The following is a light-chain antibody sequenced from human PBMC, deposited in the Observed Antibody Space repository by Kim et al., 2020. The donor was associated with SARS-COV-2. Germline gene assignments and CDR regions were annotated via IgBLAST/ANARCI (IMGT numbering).Light chain of an antibody. CDR3: QAWDSSTEV. V-gene: IGLV3-1*01. CDR1: KLGDKY. Sequence: VSPGQTASITCSGDKLGDKYACWYQQKPSQSPVLVIYQDSKRPSGIPERFSGSNSGNTATLTISGTQAMDEADYYCQAWDSSTEVFGGGTQLTVL. CDR2: QDS. J-gene: IGLJ2*01.